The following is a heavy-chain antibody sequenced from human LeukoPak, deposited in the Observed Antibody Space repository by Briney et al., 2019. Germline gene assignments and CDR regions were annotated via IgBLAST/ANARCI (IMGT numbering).Heavy chain of an antibody. V-gene: IGHV3-30*18. CDR3: AKAATDYYDSSDYWDY. CDR1: GFTFSSYG. J-gene: IGHJ4*02. CDR2: ISYDGSNK. Sequence: PGGSLRLSCAASGFTFSSYGMHWVRQAPGKGLEWVAVISYDGSNKYYADSVKGRFTISRDNSKNTLYLQMYSLRAEGTAVYYCAKAATDYYDSSDYWDYWGQGTLVTVSS. D-gene: IGHD3-22*01.